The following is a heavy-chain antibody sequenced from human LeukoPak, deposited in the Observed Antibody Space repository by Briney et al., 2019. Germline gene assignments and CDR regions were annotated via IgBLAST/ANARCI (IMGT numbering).Heavy chain of an antibody. CDR3: ARDRASAGGLDY. CDR2: IYYSGTT. J-gene: IGHJ4*01. D-gene: IGHD2-15*01. CDR1: GGSISPYY. Sequence: SETLSLTCSVSGGSISPYYWSWTRQPPGKGLEWIGYIYYSGTTNYNPSLRRRVTISVATSKNQFSLKLSSVTAADTALYYCARDRASAGGLDYWGERSLASVSS. V-gene: IGHV4-59*01.